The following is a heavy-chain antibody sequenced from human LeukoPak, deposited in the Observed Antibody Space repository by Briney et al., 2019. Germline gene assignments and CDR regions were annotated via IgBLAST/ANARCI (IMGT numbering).Heavy chain of an antibody. D-gene: IGHD3/OR15-3a*01. V-gene: IGHV4-59*01. J-gene: IGHJ3*02. CDR2: IYYSGST. CDR3: ARDSKWTNAFDI. Sequence: SETXXLTCXVSGGSIXSXXWSXIXQXXGXGXEWIGYIYYSGSTNYNPSLKSRVTISVDTSKNQFSLKLSSVTAADTAVYYCARDSKWTNAFDIWGQGTMVAVSS. CDR1: GGSIXSXX.